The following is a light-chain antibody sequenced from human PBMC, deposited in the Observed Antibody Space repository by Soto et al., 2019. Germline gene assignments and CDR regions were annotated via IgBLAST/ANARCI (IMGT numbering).Light chain of an antibody. CDR1: QSVSSY. Sequence: EIVLTQSPATLSLSPGERATLSCRASQSVSSYLAWYQQKPGQAPRLLIYDTSNRATGIPARFSGSGSGTDFTPTISSLVPEDVAVYYCHQRSNWPLMYTFGQGTKLEIK. V-gene: IGKV3-11*01. CDR2: DTS. J-gene: IGKJ2*01. CDR3: HQRSNWPLMYT.